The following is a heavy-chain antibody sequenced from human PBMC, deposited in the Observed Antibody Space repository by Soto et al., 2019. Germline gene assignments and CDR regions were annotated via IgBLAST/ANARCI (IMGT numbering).Heavy chain of an antibody. CDR2: IWYDGSNK. J-gene: IGHJ4*02. D-gene: IGHD5-18*01. V-gene: IGHV3-33*01. Sequence: QVQLVESGGGVVQPGRSLRLSCAASGFTFSSYGMHWFRQAPGKGLEWVAVIWYDGSNKYYADSVKGRFTISRDNSKNTLYLQMNSLRAEDTAVYYCARVDTAMVFDYWGQGTLVTVSS. CDR3: ARVDTAMVFDY. CDR1: GFTFSSYG.